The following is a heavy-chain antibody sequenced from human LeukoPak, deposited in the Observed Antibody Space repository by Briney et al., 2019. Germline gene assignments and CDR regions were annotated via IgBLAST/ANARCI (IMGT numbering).Heavy chain of an antibody. CDR2: ISYDGSNK. V-gene: IGHV3-30*18. CDR1: GFTFSSYG. Sequence: GRSLRLSCAASGFTFSSYGMHWVRQAPGKGLEWVAVISYDGSNKYYADSVKGRFTISRDNSKNTLYLQMNSLRAEDTAVYYCAKDWFQRGYSYDEQNYFDYWGQGTLATVSS. J-gene: IGHJ4*02. CDR3: AKDWFQRGYSYDEQNYFDY. D-gene: IGHD5-18*01.